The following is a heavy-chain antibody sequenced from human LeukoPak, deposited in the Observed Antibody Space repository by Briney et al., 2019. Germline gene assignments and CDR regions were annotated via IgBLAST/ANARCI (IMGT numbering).Heavy chain of an antibody. J-gene: IGHJ6*03. CDR1: GFIFSSYG. Sequence: GGSLRLSCAASGFIFSSYGMHWVRQAPGKGLEWVAFIRYDGSKKYYADSVKGRFTISRDNSKNTLYLQMNSLRAEDTAVYYCARGAWELHYYYYYMDVWGKGTTVTISS. D-gene: IGHD1-26*01. CDR2: IRYDGSKK. CDR3: ARGAWELHYYYYYMDV. V-gene: IGHV3-30*02.